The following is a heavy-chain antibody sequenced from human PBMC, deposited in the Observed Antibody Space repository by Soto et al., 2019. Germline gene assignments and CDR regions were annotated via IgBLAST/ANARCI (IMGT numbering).Heavy chain of an antibody. CDR2: IYTSGST. CDR3: ERVEVVVSGDSFDI. J-gene: IGHJ3*02. Sequence: PXGTLSLTCTVSGCTISSYYWSWIRQPSGKGLEWIGRIYTSGSTNYNPSLKSRVTMSVDASKNQFSLKLSSVTAADTAVYYCERVEVVVSGDSFDIWGQGTMVTVSS. CDR1: GCTISSYY. D-gene: IGHD2-2*01. V-gene: IGHV4-4*07.